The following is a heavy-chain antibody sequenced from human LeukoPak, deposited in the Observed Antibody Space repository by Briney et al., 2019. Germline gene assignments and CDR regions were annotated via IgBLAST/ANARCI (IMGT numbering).Heavy chain of an antibody. V-gene: IGHV3-21*01. CDR1: GFTFSSYS. J-gene: IGHJ4*02. Sequence: GGSLRLSCAAPGFTFSSYSMNWVRQAPGKGLEWVSSISSSSSYIYYADSVKGRFTISRDNAKNSLYLQMNSLRAEDTAVYYCARGYCSGGSCYSSDYWGQGTLVTVSS. D-gene: IGHD2-15*01. CDR3: ARGYCSGGSCYSSDY. CDR2: ISSSSSYI.